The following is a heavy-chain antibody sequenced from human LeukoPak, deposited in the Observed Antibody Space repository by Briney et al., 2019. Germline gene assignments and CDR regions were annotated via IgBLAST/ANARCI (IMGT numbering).Heavy chain of an antibody. Sequence: SETLSLTCAVYGGSFSGYYWSWIRQPPGKGLEWIGEINHSGSTNYNPSLKSRVTISVDTSKNQSSLKLSSVTAADTAVYYCARGKPSYYDILTGRRGLDYWGQGTLVTVSS. CDR3: ARGKPSYYDILTGRRGLDY. CDR1: GGSFSGYY. J-gene: IGHJ4*02. CDR2: INHSGST. V-gene: IGHV4-34*01. D-gene: IGHD3-9*01.